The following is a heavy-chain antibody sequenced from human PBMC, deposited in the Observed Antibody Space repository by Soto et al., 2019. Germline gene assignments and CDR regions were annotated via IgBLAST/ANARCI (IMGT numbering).Heavy chain of an antibody. D-gene: IGHD6-19*01. CDR3: ARGQWPYYYYYGMDV. J-gene: IGHJ6*02. Sequence: PGESLKISCKGSGYSFTSYWIGWVRQMPGKGLEWMGIIYPGDSDTRYSPSFQGQVTISADKSISTAYLQWSSLKASDTAMYYCARGQWPYYYYYGMDVWGQGTTVTVSS. CDR1: GYSFTSYW. V-gene: IGHV5-51*01. CDR2: IYPGDSDT.